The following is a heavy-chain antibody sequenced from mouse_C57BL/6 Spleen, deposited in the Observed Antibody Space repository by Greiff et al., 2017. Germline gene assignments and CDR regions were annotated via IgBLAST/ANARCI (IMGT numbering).Heavy chain of an antibody. CDR1: GYTFTSYT. J-gene: IGHJ1*03. CDR2: INPSSGYT. Sequence: VQLQQSGAELARPGASVKMSCKASGYTFTSYTMHWVKQRPGQGLEWIGYINPSSGYTKYNQKFKDKATLTADQSSSTAYMQLSSLTSEDSAVYYCARSDDPYWYFDVWGTGTTVTVSS. V-gene: IGHV1-4*01. CDR3: ARSDDPYWYFDV.